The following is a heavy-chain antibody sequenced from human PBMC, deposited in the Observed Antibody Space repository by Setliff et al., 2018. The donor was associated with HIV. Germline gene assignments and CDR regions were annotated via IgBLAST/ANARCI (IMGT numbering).Heavy chain of an antibody. V-gene: IGHV4-38-2*01. Sequence: SESLSLTCAVSGYSISIGYYWGWLRQAPGKGREWIGNIYHSCITYYNPSIKSRVTMSLDTSKMQYSLKLNSVTAADTAVYYCARAGASSGYPTNRERDAFDIWGQGTMVTVSS. CDR3: ARAGASSGYPTNRERDAFDI. D-gene: IGHD3-22*01. CDR2: IYHSCIT. J-gene: IGHJ3*02. CDR1: GYSISIGYY.